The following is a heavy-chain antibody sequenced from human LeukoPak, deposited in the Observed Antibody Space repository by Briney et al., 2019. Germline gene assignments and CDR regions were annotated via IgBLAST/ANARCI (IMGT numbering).Heavy chain of an antibody. J-gene: IGHJ3*02. CDR2: ISSTSTYI. CDR3: ARSRTGDTWTDALDI. Sequence: GGSLRLSCAASGFIFSSYCMHWVRQAPGKGLEWVSCISSTSTYIYYADSVKGRFTISRDNAKNSLDLQMNSLRAEDTALYYCARSRTGDTWTDALDIWGQGTMVTVSS. V-gene: IGHV3-21*01. D-gene: IGHD1-1*01. CDR1: GFIFSSYC.